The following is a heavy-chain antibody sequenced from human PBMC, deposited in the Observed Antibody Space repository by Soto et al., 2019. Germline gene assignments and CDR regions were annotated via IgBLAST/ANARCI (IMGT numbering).Heavy chain of an antibody. D-gene: IGHD3-22*01. V-gene: IGHV3-21*01. CDR2: ISSSSSYI. J-gene: IGHJ4*02. Sequence: EVQLVESGGGLVKPGGSLRLSCAASGFTFSSYSMNWVRQAPGKGLEWVSSISSSSSYIYYADSVKGRFTISRDNAKNSLYLQRSSLRAEDTAVYYCAGGVDDYDSSGWGYWGPGTLVTVSS. CDR3: AGGVDDYDSSGWGY. CDR1: GFTFSSYS.